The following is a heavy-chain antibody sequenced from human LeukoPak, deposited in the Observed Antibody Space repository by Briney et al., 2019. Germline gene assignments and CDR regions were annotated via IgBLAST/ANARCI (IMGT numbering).Heavy chain of an antibody. V-gene: IGHV3-66*02. D-gene: IGHD3-22*01. CDR3: ARDAHHYYDSSGYDY. Sequence: AGGSLRLSCAASGLTVSSNYMSWVRQAPEKGLEWVSVIYSGGSTYYADSVKGRYTISRDNSKNTLYLQMNSLRAEDTAVYYCARDAHHYYDSSGYDYWGQGTLVTVSS. J-gene: IGHJ4*02. CDR2: IYSGGST. CDR1: GLTVSSNY.